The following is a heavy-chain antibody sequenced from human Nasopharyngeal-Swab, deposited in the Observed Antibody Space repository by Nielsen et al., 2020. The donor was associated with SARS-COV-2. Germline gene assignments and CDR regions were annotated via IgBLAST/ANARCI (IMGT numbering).Heavy chain of an antibody. J-gene: IGHJ6*02. V-gene: IGHV1-18*04. CDR2: ISAYNGNT. Sequence: ASVKVSCKASGYSFTRYNIHWVRQAPGQGLEWMGWISAYNGNTNYAQKLQGRVTMTTDTSTSTAYMELRSLRSDDTAVYYCARVSNVEYSSMTYYYYGMDVWGQGTTVTVSS. CDR3: ARVSNVEYSSMTYYYYGMDV. D-gene: IGHD6-6*01. CDR1: GYSFTRYN.